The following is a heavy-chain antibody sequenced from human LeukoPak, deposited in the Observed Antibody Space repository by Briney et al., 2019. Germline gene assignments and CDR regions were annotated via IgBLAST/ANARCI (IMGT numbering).Heavy chain of an antibody. Sequence: SETLSLTCTVSGGSISSNSYYWGWIRQPPGKGLEWIGSIYYSGSTYYNPSLKSRVTISVDTSKNQFSLKLSSVTAADTAVYYCARENRVDGSGSYGNAFDIWGQGTMVTVSS. CDR2: IYYSGST. J-gene: IGHJ3*02. CDR3: ARENRVDGSGSYGNAFDI. CDR1: GGSISSNSYY. V-gene: IGHV4-39*07. D-gene: IGHD3-10*01.